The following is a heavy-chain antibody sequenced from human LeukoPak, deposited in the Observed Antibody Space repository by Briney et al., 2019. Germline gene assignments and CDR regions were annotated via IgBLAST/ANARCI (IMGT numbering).Heavy chain of an antibody. J-gene: IGHJ5*02. Sequence: EASVKVSCKAFGYTFTGYWMHWVRQAPGQGPDWMGGISPSGGSTIYAQKFKGRVTLTRDMSTSTDYLELSSLRYEDTAVYYCARDNSVRDEAWWFNPWGQGTLVTVSS. D-gene: IGHD5-24*01. V-gene: IGHV1-46*01. CDR2: ISPSGGST. CDR3: ARDNSVRDEAWWFNP. CDR1: GYTFTGYW.